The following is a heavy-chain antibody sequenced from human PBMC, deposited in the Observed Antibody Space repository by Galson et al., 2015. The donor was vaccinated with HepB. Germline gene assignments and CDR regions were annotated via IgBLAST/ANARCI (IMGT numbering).Heavy chain of an antibody. CDR3: AKDTGPFVWGSHMDY. D-gene: IGHD3-16*01. V-gene: IGHV3-23*01. CDR1: GFTFSSYA. Sequence: SLRLSCAASGFTFSSYAMSWVRQAPGKGLEWVSAISGSGGSTYYADSVKGRFTISRDNSKNTLYLQMNSLRAEDTAVYYCAKDTGPFVWGSHMDYWGQGTLVTVSS. CDR2: ISGSGGST. J-gene: IGHJ4*02.